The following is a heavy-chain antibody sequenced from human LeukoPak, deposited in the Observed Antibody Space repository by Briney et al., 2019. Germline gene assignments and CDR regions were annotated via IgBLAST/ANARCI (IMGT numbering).Heavy chain of an antibody. CDR3: TRDWDETTVLGVVTRHDY. D-gene: IGHD3-3*01. CDR2: ISSSGASM. V-gene: IGHV3-11*04. CDR1: GFRFDHYY. J-gene: IGHJ4*02. Sequence: GGSLRLSCEASGFRFDHYYMTWIRQAPGKGLEWVAYISSSGASMLYTDSVKGRFTISRDNAKNSLFLQMNSLGVDDTAVYYCTRDWDETTVLGVVTRHDYWGQGIPVTVSS.